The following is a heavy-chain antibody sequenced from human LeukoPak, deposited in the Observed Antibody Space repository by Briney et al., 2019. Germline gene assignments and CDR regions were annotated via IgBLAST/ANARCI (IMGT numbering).Heavy chain of an antibody. CDR1: GLTFTSQA. Sequence: GGSLRLSCAASGLTFTSQAMSWFRQAPGKGLEWVSAIDGLDGSTYYADSVRGRFTMSRENPKNTLSLQMSSLRADDTALYFCSVRRGDYYDYWGQGTLVTVAS. CDR2: IDGLDGST. V-gene: IGHV3-23*01. J-gene: IGHJ4*02. D-gene: IGHD3-10*02. CDR3: SVRRGDYYDY.